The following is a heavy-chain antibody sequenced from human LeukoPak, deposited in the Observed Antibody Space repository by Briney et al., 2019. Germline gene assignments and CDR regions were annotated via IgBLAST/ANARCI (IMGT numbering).Heavy chain of an antibody. CDR1: GFTFSSYS. Sequence: PGGSLRLSCAASGFTFSSYSMNWVRQAPGKGLEWVSSISSSSTYIYYADSVKGRFTISRDNAKNSLYLQMNSLRAEDTAVYFCARDVLGQYSYGYHAFDIWGQGTMVTVSS. V-gene: IGHV3-21*01. D-gene: IGHD5-18*01. CDR2: ISSSSTYI. CDR3: ARDVLGQYSYGYHAFDI. J-gene: IGHJ3*02.